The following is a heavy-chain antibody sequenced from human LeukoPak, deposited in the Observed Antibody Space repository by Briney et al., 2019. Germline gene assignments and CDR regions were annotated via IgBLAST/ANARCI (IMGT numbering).Heavy chain of an antibody. CDR3: AKVVGHYYGSGSYVDY. J-gene: IGHJ4*02. Sequence: GGSLRLSCAASGFTFSSDAMSWVRQAPGKGLEWVSAISGSGGSTYYADSVKGRFTISRDNSKNTLYLQMNSLRAEDTAVYYCAKVVGHYYGSGSYVDYWGQGTLVTVSS. CDR1: GFTFSSDA. CDR2: ISGSGGST. V-gene: IGHV3-23*01. D-gene: IGHD3-10*01.